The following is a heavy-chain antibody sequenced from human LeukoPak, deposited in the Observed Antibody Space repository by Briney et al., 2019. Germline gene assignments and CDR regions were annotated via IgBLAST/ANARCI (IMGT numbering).Heavy chain of an antibody. CDR2: IYYSGTT. V-gene: IGHV4-59*01. CDR3: ARGVYIAAAQYAY. J-gene: IGHJ4*02. D-gene: IGHD6-13*01. CDR1: GGSISSYY. Sequence: SETLSLTCTVSGGSISSYYWSWIRQPPGKGLEWIGYIYYSGTTNYNPSLKSRVTISEDTSKNQFSLKLSSVTAADTAVYYCARGVYIAAAQYAYWGQGTLVTVSS.